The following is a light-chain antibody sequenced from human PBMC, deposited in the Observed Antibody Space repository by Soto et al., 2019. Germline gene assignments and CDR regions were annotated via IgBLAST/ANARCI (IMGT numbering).Light chain of an antibody. CDR2: EVS. CDR1: SSDVGSYNL. J-gene: IGLJ1*01. Sequence: QSALTQPASVSGSPGQSMTMSCTGTSSDVGSYNLVSWYQQHPRKAPKVMIYEVSKRPSGVPNRFSGSKSGYTASLTISGLQAEDGADYYCCSYAGSSTYVFGTGSKLPVL. CDR3: CSYAGSSTYV. V-gene: IGLV2-23*02.